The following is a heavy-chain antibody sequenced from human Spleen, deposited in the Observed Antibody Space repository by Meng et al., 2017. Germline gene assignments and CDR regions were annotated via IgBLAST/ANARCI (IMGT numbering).Heavy chain of an antibody. CDR3: ARGTPGRSYSDY. J-gene: IGHJ4*02. CDR1: GSTFTGYA. D-gene: IGHD3-10*01. CDR2: LGAHDGDT. V-gene: IGHV1-18*01. Sequence: QVHLVQSGSELRKPGASVKASCKASGSTFTGYAMNWVRQAPGQGLEWMAWLGAHDGDTSHAPKFQGRVTVSADRPTATAYMELWSLRSDDTAVYYCARGTPGRSYSDYWGQGTLVTVSS.